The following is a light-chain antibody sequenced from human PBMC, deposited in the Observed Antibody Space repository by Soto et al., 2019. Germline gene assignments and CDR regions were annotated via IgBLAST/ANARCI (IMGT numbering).Light chain of an antibody. V-gene: IGKV1-5*03. J-gene: IGKJ1*01. CDR1: QSISSW. Sequence: DIQMTQSPSTLSASVGDRVTITCRASQSISSWLAWYQQKPGKAPKLLIYKGSSLESGVPSRFSGSRSGTEFTLTISSLQPDDFATYYCQQYNSYPWTFGQGKKVEIK. CDR3: QQYNSYPWT. CDR2: KGS.